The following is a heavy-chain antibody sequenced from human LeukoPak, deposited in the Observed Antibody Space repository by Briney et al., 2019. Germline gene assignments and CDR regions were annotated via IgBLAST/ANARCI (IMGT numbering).Heavy chain of an antibody. CDR1: GSPFTSYW. D-gene: IGHD3-10*01. V-gene: IGHV5-10-1*01. CDR3: ARHDGSGNPLDY. CDR2: IDPSDSDT. Sequence: ESLQISCQGSGSPFTSYWSSWVRQMHGKGRGGRGRIDPSDSDTNDSPSFQGHVPISADKSLSTAYLQWSSLKPSDTAMYYCARHDGSGNPLDYWGQGTLVTVS. J-gene: IGHJ4*02.